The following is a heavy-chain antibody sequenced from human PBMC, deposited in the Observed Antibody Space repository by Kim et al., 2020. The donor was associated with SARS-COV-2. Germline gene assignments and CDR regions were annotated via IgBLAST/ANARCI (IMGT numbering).Heavy chain of an antibody. CDR2: INSDGSST. J-gene: IGHJ2*01. D-gene: IGHD3-3*01. Sequence: GGSLRLSCAASGFTFSSYWMHWVRQAPGKGLVWVSRINSDGSSTSYADSVKGRFTISRDNAKNTLYLQMNSLRAEDTAVYYCARESGLRFLEWSPPLYWYFGLWGRGTLVTVSS. CDR1: GFTFSSYW. CDR3: ARESGLRFLEWSPPLYWYFGL. V-gene: IGHV3-74*01.